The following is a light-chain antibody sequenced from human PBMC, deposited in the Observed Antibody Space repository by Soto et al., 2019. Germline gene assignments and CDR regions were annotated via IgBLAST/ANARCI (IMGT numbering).Light chain of an antibody. CDR3: QQSYSTHT. V-gene: IGKV1-39*01. CDR1: QSISSY. Sequence: DIQMTQSPSSLSASVGDRVTITCRASQSISSYLNWYQQKPGKAPKLLIYAASSLQSGVPSRFSGSGSGTDFTLTISRLQPEEFATYYWQQSYSTHTFGQGTKLEIK. J-gene: IGKJ2*01. CDR2: AAS.